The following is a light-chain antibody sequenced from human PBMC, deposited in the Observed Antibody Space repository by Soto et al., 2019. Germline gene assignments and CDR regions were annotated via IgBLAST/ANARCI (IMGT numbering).Light chain of an antibody. CDR3: AAWEDSLSGYV. J-gene: IGLJ1*01. V-gene: IGLV1-47*02. CDR1: SSNIGSNY. Sequence: QPVLTQPPSASGTPGQRVTIACSGSSSNIGSNYVYWYQQLPGTAPKLLIYSNNQRPSGVPDRFSGSKSGTSASLAISGLRSEDEADYYCAAWEDSLSGYVVGTGTKLTV. CDR2: SNN.